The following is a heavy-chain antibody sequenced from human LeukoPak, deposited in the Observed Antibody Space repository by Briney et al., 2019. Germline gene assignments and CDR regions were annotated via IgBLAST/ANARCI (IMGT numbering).Heavy chain of an antibody. J-gene: IGHJ6*03. CDR3: ARAWSDYSNYYYYYYMDV. Sequence: GGSLRPSCAASGFTFSSYAMSWVRQAPGKGLEWVSAVSGSGGSTYYADSVKGRFTISRDNSKNTLYLQMNSLRAEDTAVYYCARAWSDYSNYYYYYYMDVWGKGTTVTVSS. CDR1: GFTFSSYA. D-gene: IGHD3-3*01. V-gene: IGHV3-23*01. CDR2: VSGSGGST.